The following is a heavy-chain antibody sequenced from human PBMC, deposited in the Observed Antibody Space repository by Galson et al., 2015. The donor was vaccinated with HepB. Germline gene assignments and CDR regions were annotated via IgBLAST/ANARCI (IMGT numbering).Heavy chain of an antibody. J-gene: IGHJ3*02. CDR3: ARFLRVRDAFDI. CDR2: ISSSSSYI. D-gene: IGHD3-10*01. V-gene: IGHV3-21*01. CDR1: GFTFSSYS. Sequence: SLRLSCAASGFTFSSYSMNWVRQAPGKGLEWVSSISSSSSYIYYADSVKGRFTISRDNSKNTLYLQMNSLRAEDTAVYYCARFLRVRDAFDIWGQGTMVTVSS.